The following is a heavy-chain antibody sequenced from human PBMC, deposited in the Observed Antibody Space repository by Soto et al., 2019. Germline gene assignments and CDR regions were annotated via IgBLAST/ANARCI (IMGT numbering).Heavy chain of an antibody. CDR3: ARDGLHDYGGFYYGMDV. J-gene: IGHJ6*02. V-gene: IGHV3-74*01. Sequence: PGGSLRLSCAASGLTFSSYWMHWVGQAPGKGLVWVSRINSDGSSTSYADSVKGRFTISRDNAKNTLYLQMNSLRAEDTAVYYCARDGLHDYGGFYYGMDVWGQGTTVTVSS. CDR2: INSDGSST. CDR1: GLTFSSYW. D-gene: IGHD4-17*01.